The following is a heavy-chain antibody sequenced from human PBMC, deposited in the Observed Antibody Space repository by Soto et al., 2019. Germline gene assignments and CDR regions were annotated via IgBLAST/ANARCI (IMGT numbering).Heavy chain of an antibody. CDR1: GFTLSSYA. J-gene: IGHJ3*02. CDR2: ISYDGSNK. D-gene: IGHD5-18*01. CDR3: ASQGYSYGIDAFDI. V-gene: IGHV3-30-3*01. Sequence: PGGSLRLSCAASGFTLSSYAMHWVRQAPGKGLEWVAVISYDGSNKYYADSVKGRFTISRDNSKNTLYLQMNSLRAEDTAVYYCASQGYSYGIDAFDIWGQGTMVTVSS.